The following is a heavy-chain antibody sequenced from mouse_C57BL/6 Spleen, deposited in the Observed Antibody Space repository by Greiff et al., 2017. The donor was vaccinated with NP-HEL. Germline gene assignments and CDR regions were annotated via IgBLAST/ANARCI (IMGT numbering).Heavy chain of an antibody. CDR2: IDPANGNT. Sequence: EVQLQESVAELVRPGASVKLSCTASGFNIKNTYMHWVKQRPEQGLEWIGRIDPANGNTKYAPKFQGKATITADTSANTAYLQLSSLTSEDTAIYYCARSYGSSYEAWFAYWGQGTLVTVSA. J-gene: IGHJ3*01. CDR3: ARSYGSSYEAWFAY. D-gene: IGHD1-1*01. V-gene: IGHV14-3*01. CDR1: GFNIKNTY.